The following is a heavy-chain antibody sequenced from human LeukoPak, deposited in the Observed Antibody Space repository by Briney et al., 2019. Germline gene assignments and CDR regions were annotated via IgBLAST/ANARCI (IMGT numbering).Heavy chain of an antibody. CDR2: ISSNGGST. V-gene: IGHV3-64D*09. J-gene: IGHJ4*02. CDR1: GFTFSTYA. Sequence: PGGSLSLSCSASGFTFSTYAMYWVRQAPGKGLEYVSAISSNGGSTYYADSVKGRFTISRDNSKKTLYLQMSSLRAEDMAVYYCARERGNSGWTFDYWGQGTLVTVSS. D-gene: IGHD6-19*01. CDR3: ARERGNSGWTFDY.